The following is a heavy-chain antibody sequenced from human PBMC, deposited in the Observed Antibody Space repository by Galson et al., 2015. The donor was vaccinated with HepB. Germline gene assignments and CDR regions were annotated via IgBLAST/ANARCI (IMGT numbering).Heavy chain of an antibody. Sequence: SLRLSCAASGFTFSSYWMNWVRQAPGKGLEWVSSISSSSSYIYYADSVKGRFTISRDNAKNSLYLQMNSLRAEDTAVYYCARSHGSGSSTFDYWGQGTLDTVSS. V-gene: IGHV3-21*01. CDR3: ARSHGSGSSTFDY. CDR2: ISSSSSYI. J-gene: IGHJ4*02. CDR1: GFTFSSYW. D-gene: IGHD3-10*01.